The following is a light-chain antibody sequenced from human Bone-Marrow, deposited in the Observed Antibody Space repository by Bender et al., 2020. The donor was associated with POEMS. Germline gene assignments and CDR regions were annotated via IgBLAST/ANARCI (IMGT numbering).Light chain of an antibody. CDR1: RLGDKY. J-gene: IGLJ3*02. CDR3: QAWDSDTVL. CDR2: QDN. V-gene: IGLV3-1*01. Sequence: SHELTQPPSLSVSPGQTATITCSGDRLGDKYASWYQQKPGQSPVLVIYQDNRRPSGIPERFSGSNSRNTATLTISGTQTVDEADYYCQAWDSDTVLFGGGTKLAVL.